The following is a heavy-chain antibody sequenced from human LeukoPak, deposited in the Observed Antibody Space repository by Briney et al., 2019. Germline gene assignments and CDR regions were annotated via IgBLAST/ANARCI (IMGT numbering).Heavy chain of an antibody. CDR1: GFTFKNYV. J-gene: IGHJ4*02. CDR2: IYGSGVSI. D-gene: IGHD1-26*01. V-gene: IGHV3-23*01. Sequence: GGSLRLSCVASGFTFKNYVMNWVRQAPGKGLEWLATIYGSGVSISYADSVKGRLTISRDNSNNTPYLQMNSLRAEDTAMYYCAKDLGWELPAEAYWGQGILVTVSS. CDR3: AKDLGWELPAEAY.